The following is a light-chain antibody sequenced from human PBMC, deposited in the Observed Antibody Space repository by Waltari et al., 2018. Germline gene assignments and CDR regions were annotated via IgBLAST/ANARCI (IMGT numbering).Light chain of an antibody. J-gene: IGKJ1*01. CDR2: GAS. CDR1: QSVSSSY. V-gene: IGKV3-20*01. CDR3: QQYGSSPLT. Sequence: SSRASQSVSSSYLAWYQQKPGQAPRLLIDGASSRATGIPDRFSGSGSGTDFALTISRLEPEDFAVYYCQQYGSSPLTFGQGTKVEIK.